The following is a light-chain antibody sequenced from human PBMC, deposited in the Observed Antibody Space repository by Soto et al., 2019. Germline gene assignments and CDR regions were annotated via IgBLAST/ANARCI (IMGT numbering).Light chain of an antibody. V-gene: IGLV2-23*01. CDR3: CSYAGSSTYV. Sequence: QSVXTQPASVSGXXXXSXXXXXXGTSXXVGSYNLVSWYQQHPGKAPKLMIYEGSKRPSGVSNRFSGSKSGNTASLTISGLQAEDEADYYCCSYAGSSTYVFGTGTKLTVL. CDR2: EGS. CDR1: SXXVGSYNL. J-gene: IGLJ1*01.